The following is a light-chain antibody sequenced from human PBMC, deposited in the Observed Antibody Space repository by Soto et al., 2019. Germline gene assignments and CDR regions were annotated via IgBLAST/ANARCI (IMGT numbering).Light chain of an antibody. CDR2: AGS. J-gene: IGLJ1*01. CDR3: SSYTDSDTLYV. V-gene: IGLV2-14*01. Sequence: QSALTQPASVSWSPGQSITISCNGTSSDVGGHDYVSWYQQHPGKAPKLMIFAGSHRPSGVPYRFSASKSGNTASLTISGLQAEDEADYFCSSYTDSDTLYVFGSGTKLTVL. CDR1: SSDVGGHDY.